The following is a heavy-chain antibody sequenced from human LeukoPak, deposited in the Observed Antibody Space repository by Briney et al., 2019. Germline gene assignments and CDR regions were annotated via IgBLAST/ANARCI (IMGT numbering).Heavy chain of an antibody. V-gene: IGHV4-61*02. CDR3: AGKSSGWYGDAFDI. CDR1: GGSISSGSYY. J-gene: IGHJ3*02. D-gene: IGHD6-19*01. CDR2: IYTSGST. Sequence: ASETLSLTCTVSGGSISSGSYYWSWIRQPAGKGLEWIGRIYTSGSTNYNPSLKSRVTISVDTSKNQFSLKLSSVTAADTAVYYCAGKSSGWYGDAFDIWGQGTMVTVSS.